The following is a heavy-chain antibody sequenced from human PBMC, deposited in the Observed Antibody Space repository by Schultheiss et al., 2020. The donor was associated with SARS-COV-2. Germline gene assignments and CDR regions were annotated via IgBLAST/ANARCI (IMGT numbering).Heavy chain of an antibody. CDR2: IYYSGST. CDR3: ARDGNGDPDAFDI. Sequence: SETLSLTCTVSGGSISSGDYYWSWIRQPPGKGLEWIGSIYYSGSTYYNPSLKSRVTISVDTSKNQFSLKLSSVTAADTAVYYCARDGNGDPDAFDIWGQGTMVTVSS. CDR1: GGSISSGDYY. D-gene: IGHD4-17*01. J-gene: IGHJ3*02. V-gene: IGHV4-39*07.